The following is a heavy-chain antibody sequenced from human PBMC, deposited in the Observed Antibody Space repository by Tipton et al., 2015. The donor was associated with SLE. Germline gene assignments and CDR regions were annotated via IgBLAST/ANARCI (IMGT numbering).Heavy chain of an antibody. V-gene: IGHV3-48*01. CDR2: ISSSSSTI. D-gene: IGHD6-19*01. J-gene: IGHJ3*02. CDR3: ASSGWYTVGAFDI. CDR1: GFTFSSYS. Sequence: SLRLSCAASGFTFSSYSMNWVRQAPGKGLEWVSYISSSSSTIYYADSVKGRFTISRDNDKNSLYLQMNSLRAEDTAVYYCASSGWYTVGAFDIWGQGTMVTVSS.